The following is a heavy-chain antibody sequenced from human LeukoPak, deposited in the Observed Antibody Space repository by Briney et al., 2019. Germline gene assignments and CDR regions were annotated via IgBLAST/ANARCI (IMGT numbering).Heavy chain of an antibody. CDR3: ARHYYDSSGYYLYYYYGMDV. Sequence: SETLSLTCAVYGGSFGGYYWSWIRQPPGKGLEWMGEINHSGSTNYNPSLKSRVTISVDTSKNQFSLKLSSVTAADTAVYYCARHYYDSSGYYLYYYYGMDVWGQGTTVTVSS. V-gene: IGHV4-34*01. J-gene: IGHJ6*02. CDR2: INHSGST. CDR1: GGSFGGYY. D-gene: IGHD3-22*01.